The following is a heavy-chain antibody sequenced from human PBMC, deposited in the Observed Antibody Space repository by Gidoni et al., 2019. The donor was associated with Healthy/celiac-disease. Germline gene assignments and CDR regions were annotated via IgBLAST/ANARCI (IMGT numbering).Heavy chain of an antibody. CDR3: AKDRSMVRGVIGWGDGMDV. CDR2: ISYDGSNK. V-gene: IGHV3-30*18. CDR1: GFTFSSYG. J-gene: IGHJ6*02. D-gene: IGHD3-10*01. Sequence: QVQLVESGGGVVQPGRSLRLSCAASGFTFSSYGMHWVRQAPGKGLEWVAVISYDGSNKYYADSVKGRFTISRDNSKNTLYLQMNSLRAEDTAVYYCAKDRSMVRGVIGWGDGMDVWGQGTTVTVSS.